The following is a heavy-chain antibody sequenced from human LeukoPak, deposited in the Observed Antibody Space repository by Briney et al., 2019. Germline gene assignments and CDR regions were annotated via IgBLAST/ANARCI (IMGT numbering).Heavy chain of an antibody. V-gene: IGHV4-59*01. CDR1: GGSISSYY. Sequence: SETLSLTCTVSGGSISSYYWSWIRQPPGKVLEWIGYIYYSGSTNYNPSLKSRVTISVDTSKHQFSLKLSSVTAADTAVYYCARGRYYYDSSGYYPGWFDRWGQGTLVTVSS. D-gene: IGHD3-22*01. CDR2: IYYSGST. J-gene: IGHJ5*02. CDR3: ARGRYYYDSSGYYPGWFDR.